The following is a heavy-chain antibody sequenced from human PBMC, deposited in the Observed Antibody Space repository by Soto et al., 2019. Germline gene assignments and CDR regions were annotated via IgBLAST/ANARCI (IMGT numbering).Heavy chain of an antibody. CDR2: MYNTGST. CDR1: GGSISGYY. Sequence: SETLSLTCTVSGGSISGYYWSWIRQPPGKGLEWIGYMYNTGSTVYNPSFKSRVTISVDTSKNQFSLKLSSVTATDTAVYYCARPRSSGYAGEFDYWGQGTLVTVSS. CDR3: ARPRSSGYAGEFDY. V-gene: IGHV4-59*01. J-gene: IGHJ4*02. D-gene: IGHD3-22*01.